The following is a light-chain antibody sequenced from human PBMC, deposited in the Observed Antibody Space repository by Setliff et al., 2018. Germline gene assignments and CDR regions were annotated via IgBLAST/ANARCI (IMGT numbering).Light chain of an antibody. CDR1: SSDVASYNY. CDR3: CAYTGSSTDV. CDR2: DVN. Sequence: QSAPAQSASVSGSPGQSITISCTGTSSDVASYNYVSWYQQHPGTAPKLIISDVNNRPSGVSNRFSGSKSGNTASLTISGLQAEDEAAYYCCAYTGSSTDVFGTGTKVTVL. V-gene: IGLV2-14*01. J-gene: IGLJ1*01.